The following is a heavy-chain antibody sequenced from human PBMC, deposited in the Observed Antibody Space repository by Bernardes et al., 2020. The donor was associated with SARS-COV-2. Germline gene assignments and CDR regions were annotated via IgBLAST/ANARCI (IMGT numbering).Heavy chain of an antibody. D-gene: IGHD2-21*01. CDR2: ISSSGSHI. CDR3: ARDVSPFGHNSGDI. V-gene: IGHV3-21*01. J-gene: IGHJ3*02. Sequence: GGSLRLSCAASGFTFNSYKMKWVRQAPGQGLAWVSSISSSGSHIFYADSVKGRFTISRDNGKDTVYLQMNSLRVDDTARYYCARDVSPFGHNSGDIWGPGTMVT. CDR1: GFTFNSYK.